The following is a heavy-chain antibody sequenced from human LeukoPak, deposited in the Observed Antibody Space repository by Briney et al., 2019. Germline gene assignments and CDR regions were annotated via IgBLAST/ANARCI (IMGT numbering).Heavy chain of an antibody. Sequence: SETLSLTCTVSGGSISSYYWSWIRQPPGKGLEWIGYIYYSGSTNYNPSLKSRVTMSVDTSKNQFSLKLSSVTAADTAVYYCARAYGDYPDYWGQGTLVTVSS. D-gene: IGHD4-17*01. CDR2: IYYSGST. V-gene: IGHV4-59*01. CDR3: ARAYGDYPDY. J-gene: IGHJ4*02. CDR1: GGSISSYY.